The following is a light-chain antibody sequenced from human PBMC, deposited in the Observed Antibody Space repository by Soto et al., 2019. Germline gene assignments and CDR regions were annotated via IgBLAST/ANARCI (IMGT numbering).Light chain of an antibody. CDR1: QSVSSN. J-gene: IGKJ1*01. CDR3: QQYNKLPWT. CDR2: GAS. Sequence: EIVMTQSPATLSVSPGERVTLSCRASQSVSSNLAWYQHKPGQAPGLLIYGASTRAAGIPARFSGSGSGTEFTLTISSLQSEDFAVYCCQQYNKLPWTFGQGTKV. V-gene: IGKV3-15*01.